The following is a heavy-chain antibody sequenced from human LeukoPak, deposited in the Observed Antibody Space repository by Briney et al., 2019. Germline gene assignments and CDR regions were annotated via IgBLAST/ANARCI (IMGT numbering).Heavy chain of an antibody. V-gene: IGHV3-30*02. CDR3: ACYDFWSGLPDY. CDR2: IRYDGSNK. CDR1: GFTFSSYG. Sequence: GGSLRLSCAASGFTFSSYGMHWVRQAPGKGLEWVAFIRYDGSNKYYADSVKGRFTISRDNSKNTLYLQMNSLRPEDTAVYYCACYDFWSGLPDYWGQGTLVTVSS. D-gene: IGHD3-3*01. J-gene: IGHJ4*02.